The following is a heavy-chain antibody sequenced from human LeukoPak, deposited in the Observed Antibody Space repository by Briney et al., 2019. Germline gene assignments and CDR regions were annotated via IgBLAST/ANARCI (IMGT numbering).Heavy chain of an antibody. J-gene: IGHJ4*02. CDR3: AKDGGRYSADF. CDR1: GYTFSNYY. Sequence: ASVKVSCKASGYTFSNYYRHWVRQAPGQGLEWMGIINPRGDWSAYAQNLQGRVTLTRDTSTSTVYMELSSLRSDDTAVYYCAKDGGRYSADFWGQGTVLTVSS. V-gene: IGHV1-46*01. D-gene: IGHD1-26*01. CDR2: INPRGDWS.